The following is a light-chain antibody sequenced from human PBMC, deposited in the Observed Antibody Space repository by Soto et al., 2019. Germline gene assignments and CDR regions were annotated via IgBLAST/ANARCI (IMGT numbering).Light chain of an antibody. J-gene: IGLJ1*01. V-gene: IGLV2-11*01. CDR2: DVS. CDR1: SSDVGGYKY. CDR3: CSYAGSYTFA. Sequence: QSDLTQPRSVSGSPGQSVTISFTGTSSDVGGYKYVSWYQQHPGKAPKLMIYDVSKRPSGVPDRFSGSKSGNTASLTISGLQAEDEADYYCCSYAGSYTFAFGTGTKVTV.